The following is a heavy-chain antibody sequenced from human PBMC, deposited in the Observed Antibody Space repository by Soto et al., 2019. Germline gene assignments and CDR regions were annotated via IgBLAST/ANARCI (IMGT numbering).Heavy chain of an antibody. CDR2: ISGSGGST. V-gene: IGHV3-23*01. Sequence: GGSLRLSCAASGYTFSRYAMNWVRQAPGKGLEWVSAISGSGGSTYYADSVKGRFTISRDNFKNTLYLQMNSLRAEDTAVYYCAKVANRGSVRASAFVIWGQGTMGT. J-gene: IGHJ3*02. CDR1: GYTFSRYA. D-gene: IGHD3-10*01. CDR3: AKVANRGSVRASAFVI.